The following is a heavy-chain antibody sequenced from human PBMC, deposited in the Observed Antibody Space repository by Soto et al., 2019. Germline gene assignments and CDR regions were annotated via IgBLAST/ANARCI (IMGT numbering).Heavy chain of an antibody. J-gene: IGHJ4*02. Sequence: QVRLQESGPGLVKPSETLSLTCTVSGASLTNYYWNWIRQSPEKGLEWIGYIYYSGSTNYNPSLKSRVTISVDMSKNQFSLKLNSVTAADTAVHYCARAGHEGVVGPDNWGQGILVTVSS. D-gene: IGHD2-2*01. CDR1: GASLTNYY. CDR3: ARAGHEGVVGPDN. V-gene: IGHV4-59*01. CDR2: IYYSGST.